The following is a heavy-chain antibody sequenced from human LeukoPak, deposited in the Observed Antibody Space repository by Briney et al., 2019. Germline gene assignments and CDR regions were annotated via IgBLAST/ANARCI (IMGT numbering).Heavy chain of an antibody. CDR3: TLLNWGVAFDI. CDR2: INPDGSTT. V-gene: IGHV3-74*01. J-gene: IGHJ3*02. Sequence: PGGSLRLSCAASGFSFSRYWIHWVRQAPGKGLEWVSRINPDGSTTTYADSVKGRFTISRDNAENTVYLQMNSLRAEDTAVYYCTLLNWGVAFDIWGPGAMVTVSS. D-gene: IGHD7-27*01. CDR1: GFSFSRYW.